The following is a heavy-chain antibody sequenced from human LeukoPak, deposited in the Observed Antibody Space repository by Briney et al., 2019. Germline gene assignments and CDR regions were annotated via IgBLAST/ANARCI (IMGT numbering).Heavy chain of an antibody. J-gene: IGHJ3*02. CDR2: IDSGGST. V-gene: IGHV3-66*02. CDR1: GFTVSSNY. D-gene: IGHD4-11*01. CDR3: ARAQYDAFDI. Sequence: GGSLRLSCAASGFTVSSNYMSWVRQAPGKGLEWVSVIDSGGSTYYADSVKGRFTISRDNSKNTLYLQMNSLRAEDTAVYYCARAQYDAFDIWGQGTMVTVSS.